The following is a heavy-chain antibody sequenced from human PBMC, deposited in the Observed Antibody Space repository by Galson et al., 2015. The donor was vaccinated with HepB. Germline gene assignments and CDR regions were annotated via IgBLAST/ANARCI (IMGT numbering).Heavy chain of an antibody. CDR1: GDSISNYY. CDR3: ARGLMGISVVRGVTKRNYHYGMDV. V-gene: IGHV4-59*01. D-gene: IGHD3-10*01. J-gene: IGHJ6*02. CDR2: IHHSGSI. Sequence: ETLSLTCTVSGDSISNYYWSWIRQPPGKGLEWIAYIHHSGSINYTPSLRSRVTISLDTSKNQISLTLNSVTAPDTAVYYCARGLMGISVVRGVTKRNYHYGMDVWGQGTTVTVSS.